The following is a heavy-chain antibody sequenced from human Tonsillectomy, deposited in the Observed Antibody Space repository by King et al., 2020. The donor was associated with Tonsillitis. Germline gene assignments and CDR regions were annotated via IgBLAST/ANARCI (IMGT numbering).Heavy chain of an antibody. D-gene: IGHD3-16*02. CDR3: ARGLSMITFGGVISIDAFDI. CDR1: GVSISSFY. V-gene: IGHV4-59*01. Sequence: VQLQESGPGLVKPSETLSLTCTVSGVSISSFYWSWIRQPPGKGLEWIGYIYYIGSTNYSPSLKRRVTISVDTSKNQFSLKLNSVTAADSAVYYCARGLSMITFGGVISIDAFDIWGQGTMVTVSS. J-gene: IGHJ3*02. CDR2: IYYIGST.